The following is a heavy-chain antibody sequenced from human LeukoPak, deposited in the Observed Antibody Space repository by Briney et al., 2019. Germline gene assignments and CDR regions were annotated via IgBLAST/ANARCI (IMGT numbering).Heavy chain of an antibody. J-gene: IGHJ4*02. D-gene: IGHD1-1*01. CDR3: TTRPTVYNIYFPATFDY. CDR2: IKSKTDGGTT. Sequence: GGSLRLSCAASGFTFSNVWMSWVRQAPGKGLEWVGRIKSKTDGGTTDYVAPVKGRFTISRDDSKNTLYLQMDSLESEDTAVYYCTTRPTVYNIYFPATFDYWGQGTLVTVSS. V-gene: IGHV3-15*01. CDR1: GFTFSNVW.